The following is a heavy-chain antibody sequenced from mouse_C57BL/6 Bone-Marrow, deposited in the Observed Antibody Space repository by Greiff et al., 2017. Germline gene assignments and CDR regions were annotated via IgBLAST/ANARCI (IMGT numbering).Heavy chain of an antibody. CDR2: ISSGGSYT. CDR1: GFTFSSYG. V-gene: IGHV5-6*01. J-gene: IGHJ3*01. Sequence: EVKLVESGGDLVKPGGSLKLSCAASGFTFSSYGMSWVRQTPDKRLEWVATISSGGSYTYYPDSVKGRFTISRDKAKNTLYLQMSSLKSEDTAMYYCARFAYWGQGTLVTVSA. CDR3: ARFAY.